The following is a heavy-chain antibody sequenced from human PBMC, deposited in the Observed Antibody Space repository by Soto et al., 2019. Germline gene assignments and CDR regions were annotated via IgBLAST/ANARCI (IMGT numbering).Heavy chain of an antibody. D-gene: IGHD6-6*01. V-gene: IGHV4-39*01. Sequence: QLQLQESGPGLVKPSETLSLTCTVSGGSISSSSYYWGWIRQPPGKGLEWIGSIYYSGSTYYNPSLKSRVTISVDTSKNQFSLKLSSVTAADTAVYFCATDFRYSSSSPFDYWGQGTLVTVSS. J-gene: IGHJ4*02. CDR2: IYYSGST. CDR3: ATDFRYSSSSPFDY. CDR1: GGSISSSSYY.